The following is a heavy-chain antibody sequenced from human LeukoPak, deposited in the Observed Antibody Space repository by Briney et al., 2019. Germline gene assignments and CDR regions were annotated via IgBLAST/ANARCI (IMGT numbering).Heavy chain of an antibody. CDR3: ARERHGRLVH. CDR2: IYSGGRT. J-gene: IGHJ4*02. D-gene: IGHD6-25*01. CDR1: GFTVSSNY. V-gene: IGHV3-66*02. Sequence: GGSLRLSCAASGFTVSSNYMSWVRQAPGKGLEWVSNIYSGGRTHYADSVRGRFTVSRDNSKNTLYLQMNSLRTEDTAVYYCARERHGRLVHWGQGTLVTVSS.